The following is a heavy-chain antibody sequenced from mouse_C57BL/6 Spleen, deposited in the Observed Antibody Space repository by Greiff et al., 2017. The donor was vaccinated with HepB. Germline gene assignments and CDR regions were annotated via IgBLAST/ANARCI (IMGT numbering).Heavy chain of an antibody. CDR2: IWSGGST. D-gene: IGHD1-1*01. J-gene: IGHJ4*01. V-gene: IGHV2-2*01. CDR1: GFSLTSNG. Sequence: QVQLKESGPGLVQPSQSLSITCTVSGFSLTSNGVHWVRQSPGKGLEWLGVIWSGGSTDYNAAFISRLSISKDNSKSQVFFKMNSLQADDTAIYYCASLTTVVAYYAMDYWGQGTSVTVSS. CDR3: ASLTTVVAYYAMDY.